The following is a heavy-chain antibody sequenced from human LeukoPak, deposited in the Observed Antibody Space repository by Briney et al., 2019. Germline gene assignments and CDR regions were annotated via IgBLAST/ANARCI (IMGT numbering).Heavy chain of an antibody. V-gene: IGHV3-7*05. CDR2: IKQDGSEK. Sequence: GGSLRLSCAASGFTFSSYWMSWVRQAPGKGLEWVANIKQDGSEKYYVDSVKGRFTISRDNAKNSLYLQMNSLRAEDTAVYYCARVLTGYYYDSSGYYFDHWGQGTLVTVSS. CDR1: GFTFSSYW. CDR3: ARVLTGYYYDSSGYYFDH. D-gene: IGHD3-22*01. J-gene: IGHJ4*02.